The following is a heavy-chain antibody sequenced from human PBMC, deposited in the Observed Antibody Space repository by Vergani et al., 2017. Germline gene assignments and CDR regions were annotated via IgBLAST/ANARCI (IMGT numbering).Heavy chain of an antibody. Sequence: QLVESGGGLVQPGRSLRLSCAASGFTFDDYAMHWVRQAPGKGLEWVSGISWNSGSIGYADSVKGRFTISRYNAKNSLYLQMNSLRAEDTALYYCAKDRSGSYYGDFDYWGQGTLVTVSS. V-gene: IGHV3-9*01. CDR1: GFTFDDYA. J-gene: IGHJ4*02. D-gene: IGHD1-26*01. CDR2: ISWNSGSI. CDR3: AKDRSGSYYGDFDY.